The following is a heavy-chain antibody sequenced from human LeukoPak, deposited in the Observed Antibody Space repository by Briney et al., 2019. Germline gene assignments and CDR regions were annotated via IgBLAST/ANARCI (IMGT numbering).Heavy chain of an antibody. CDR3: ARDDSNGIDY. CDR1: EFTFSYYW. J-gene: IGHJ4*02. Sequence: GGSLRLSCVASEFTFSYYWMYWVRQAPGQGLVSVSRISSDGSSTTYAESVKGRSTISRDNAENTLYLQMNSLRAEDTAIYYCARDDSNGIDYWGQGTLVTVSS. D-gene: IGHD6-19*01. V-gene: IGHV3-74*01. CDR2: ISSDGSST.